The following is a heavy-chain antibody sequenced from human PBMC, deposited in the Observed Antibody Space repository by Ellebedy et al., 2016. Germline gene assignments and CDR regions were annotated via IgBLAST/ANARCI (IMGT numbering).Heavy chain of an antibody. CDR3: ARGPRGVPAAMKGYFQH. J-gene: IGHJ1*01. Sequence: SETLSLTXTVSGGSISSYYWSWIRQHPGKGLEWIGYIYYSGSTNYNPSLKSRVTISVDTSKNQFSLKLSSVTAADTAVYYCARGPRGVPAAMKGYFQHWGQGTLVTVSS. CDR1: GGSISSYY. CDR2: IYYSGST. V-gene: IGHV4-59*12. D-gene: IGHD2-2*01.